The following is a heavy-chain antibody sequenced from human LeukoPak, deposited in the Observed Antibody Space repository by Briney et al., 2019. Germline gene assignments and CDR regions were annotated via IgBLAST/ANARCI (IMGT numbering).Heavy chain of an antibody. J-gene: IGHJ4*02. CDR3: ARKFGRWELLDY. CDR2: IYYSGST. D-gene: IGHD1-26*01. CDR1: GGSISSYY. Sequence: SETLSLTCTVSGGSISSYYWSWIRQPPGKGLEWIGYIYYSGSTNYNPSLKSRVTISVDTSKNQFSLKLSSVTAADTAVYYCARKFGRWELLDYWGQGTPVTVSS. V-gene: IGHV4-59*01.